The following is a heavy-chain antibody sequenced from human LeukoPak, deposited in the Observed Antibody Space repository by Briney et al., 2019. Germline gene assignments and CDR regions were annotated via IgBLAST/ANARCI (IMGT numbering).Heavy chain of an antibody. CDR3: ASRDGYNYD. CDR2: IYYSGST. V-gene: IGHV4-39*01. CDR1: GGSIRSSYYY. Sequence: SETLSLTCTVSGGSIRSSYYYWGWIRQPPGKGLEWIGSIYYSGSTYYNPSLKSRVTISVDTSKNQFSLKLSSVTAADTAVYYCASRDGYNYDWGQGTLVTVSS. J-gene: IGHJ4*02. D-gene: IGHD5-24*01.